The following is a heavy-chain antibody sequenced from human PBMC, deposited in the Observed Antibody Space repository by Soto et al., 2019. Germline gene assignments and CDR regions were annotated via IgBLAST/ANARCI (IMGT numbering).Heavy chain of an antibody. D-gene: IGHD3-16*01. J-gene: IGHJ6*02. CDR2: IYLGDSDT. CDR1: YW. CDR3: ALTGGFAPVYGFDV. Sequence: YWSWVRQRPGKGLEWMGIIYLGDSDTRYSPSFEGQVTLSADRSTSTVFLEWSFLKTSDTAMYFCALTGGFAPVYGFDVWGQGTSVTV. V-gene: IGHV5-51*01.